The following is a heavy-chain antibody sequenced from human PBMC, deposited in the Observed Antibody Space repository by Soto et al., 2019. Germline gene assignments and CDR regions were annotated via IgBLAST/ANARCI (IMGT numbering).Heavy chain of an antibody. CDR3: AHSGSAQDAFDI. V-gene: IGHV1-24*01. Sequence: ASVKVSCKVSVYTLTELSMHWVRQAPGKGLEWMGGFDPEDGETIYAQKFQGRVTMTEDTSTDTAYMELSSLRSEDTAVYYCAHSGSAQDAFDIWGQGTMVTV. D-gene: IGHD1-26*01. J-gene: IGHJ3*02. CDR2: FDPEDGET. CDR1: VYTLTELS.